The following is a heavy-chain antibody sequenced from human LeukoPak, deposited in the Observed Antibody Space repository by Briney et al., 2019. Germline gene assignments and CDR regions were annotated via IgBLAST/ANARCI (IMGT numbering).Heavy chain of an antibody. D-gene: IGHD2-2*02. CDR2: IWYDGSKT. Sequence: GGSLRLSCAASGFPFRNYGMHWVRQAPGKGREWVTIIWYDGSKTYYADSVKGRFTISRDNLSNTLYLQMNSLRAEDTALYFCARAPYTTGRSFYFDSWGQGTLVTVSS. V-gene: IGHV3-33*01. CDR3: ARAPYTTGRSFYFDS. CDR1: GFPFRNYG. J-gene: IGHJ4*02.